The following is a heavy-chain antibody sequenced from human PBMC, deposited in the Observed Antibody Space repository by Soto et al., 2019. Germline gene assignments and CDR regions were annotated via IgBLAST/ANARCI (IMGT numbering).Heavy chain of an antibody. Sequence: SETLSLTCVVSDGPISRYDWWTWVRQPPGKGLEWIGKMYHSGGADYSPSLKSRVTISADSSKNHSSLRLTGVTAADKAVYYCATGNVDSMLEYWGQGTQVTVSS. J-gene: IGHJ4*02. V-gene: IGHV4-4*02. CDR3: ATGNVDSMLEY. D-gene: IGHD3-3*01. CDR1: DGPISRYDW. CDR2: MYHSGGA.